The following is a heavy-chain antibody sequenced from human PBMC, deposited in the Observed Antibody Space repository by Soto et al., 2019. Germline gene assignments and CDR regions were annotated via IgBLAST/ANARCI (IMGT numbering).Heavy chain of an antibody. CDR1: GFTVSSNY. D-gene: IGHD3-22*01. Sequence: QLGGSLRLSCAASGFTVSSNYMSWVRQAPGKGLEWVSVIYSGGSTYYADSVKGRFTISRDNSKNTLYLQMNSLRAEDTAVYYCARGPRYYYDSSGYYSPFDYWGQGTLVTVSS. J-gene: IGHJ4*02. CDR2: IYSGGST. CDR3: ARGPRYYYDSSGYYSPFDY. V-gene: IGHV3-53*01.